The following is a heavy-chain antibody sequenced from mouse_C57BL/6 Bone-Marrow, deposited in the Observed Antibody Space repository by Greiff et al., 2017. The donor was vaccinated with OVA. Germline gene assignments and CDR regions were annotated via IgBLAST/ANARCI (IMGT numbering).Heavy chain of an antibody. Sequence: EVKLQESGGGLVKPGGSLKLSCAASGFTFSDYGMHWVRQAPEKGLEWVAYISSGSSTIYYADTVKGRFTISRDNAKNTLFLQMTSLRSEDTAMYYCARNRDYGFDYWGQGTTLTVSS. J-gene: IGHJ2*01. D-gene: IGHD2-4*01. CDR3: ARNRDYGFDY. V-gene: IGHV5-17*01. CDR1: GFTFSDYG. CDR2: ISSGSSTI.